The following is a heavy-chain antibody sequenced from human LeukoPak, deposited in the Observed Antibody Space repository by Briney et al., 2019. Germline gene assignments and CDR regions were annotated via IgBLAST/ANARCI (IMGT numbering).Heavy chain of an antibody. CDR3: AGVRDGYNQRIDY. V-gene: IGHV3-11*01. D-gene: IGHD5-24*01. CDR1: GFTFSDYY. J-gene: IGHJ4*02. CDR2: ISSSGNII. Sequence: GGSLRLSCAASGFTFSDYYLSWIRQAPGKGLEWVSYISSSGNIIYYADSVKGRFTISRDNAKSSLYLQMNSLRADDTAVYYCAGVRDGYNQRIDYWGQGTLVTVSS.